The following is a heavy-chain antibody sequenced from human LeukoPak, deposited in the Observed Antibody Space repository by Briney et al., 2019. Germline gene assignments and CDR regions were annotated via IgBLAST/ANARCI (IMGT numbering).Heavy chain of an antibody. J-gene: IGHJ4*02. CDR1: GFTFSSYE. Sequence: PGGSLRLSCAASGFTFSSYEMNWVRQAPGKGLEWVSYISSSGSTIYYADSVKGRFTISRDNAKNSLYLQMNSLRAEDTAVYYCARELDIAARPGGAGGDYWGQGTLVTVSS. D-gene: IGHD6-6*01. CDR2: ISSSGSTI. CDR3: ARELDIAARPGGAGGDY. V-gene: IGHV3-48*03.